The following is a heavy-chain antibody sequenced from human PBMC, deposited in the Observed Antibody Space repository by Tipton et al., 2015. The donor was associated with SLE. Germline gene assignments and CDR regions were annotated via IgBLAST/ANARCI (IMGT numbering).Heavy chain of an antibody. CDR3: GVVH. CDR2: IDSDGTIT. J-gene: IGHJ4*02. Sequence: SLRLSCAASGFTFNRYWMHWVRQAPGKGLMWVSRIDSDGTITNYADTVKGRFTISRDNAKDTLYLQMNSLRAEDTAVYYSGVVHWGQGTLVSVSS. D-gene: IGHD3-10*01. V-gene: IGHV3-74*01. CDR1: GFTFNRYW.